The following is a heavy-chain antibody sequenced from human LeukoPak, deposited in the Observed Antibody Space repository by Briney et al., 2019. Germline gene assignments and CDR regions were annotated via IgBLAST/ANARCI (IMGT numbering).Heavy chain of an antibody. Sequence: ASVKVSCKASGYTFTSYGISWVRQAPGQGLEWMGWISAYNGNTNYAQKLQGRVTMTTDTSTSTAYVELRSLRSDDTAVYYCARDTSGLLAPRSDAFDIWGQGTMVTVSS. CDR2: ISAYNGNT. V-gene: IGHV1-18*01. CDR1: GYTFTSYG. CDR3: ARDTSGLLAPRSDAFDI. J-gene: IGHJ3*02. D-gene: IGHD3-22*01.